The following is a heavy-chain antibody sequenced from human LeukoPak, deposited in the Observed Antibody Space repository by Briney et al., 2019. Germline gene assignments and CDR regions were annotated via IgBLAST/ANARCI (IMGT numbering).Heavy chain of an antibody. J-gene: IGHJ5*02. CDR2: IYYSGST. D-gene: IGHD3-9*01. Sequence: SGTLSLTCTVSGGSISSYYWSWIRQPPGKGLEWIGYIYYSGSTNYNPSLKSRVTISVDTSKNQFSLKLSSVTAADTAVYYCARLPYDILTRFDPWGQGTLVTVSS. CDR3: ARLPYDILTRFDP. V-gene: IGHV4-59*08. CDR1: GGSISSYY.